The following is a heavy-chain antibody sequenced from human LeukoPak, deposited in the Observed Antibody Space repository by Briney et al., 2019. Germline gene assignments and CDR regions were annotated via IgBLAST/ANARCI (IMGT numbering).Heavy chain of an antibody. CDR2: IGNGGTT. CDR1: GYTFSNFA. Sequence: PGGSLRLSCAASGYTFSNFAFGWVRQAPGKGLEWVSSIGNGGTTYYAGSVKGRFSISRDNSKGTLSQQVNSLRAEDTAVYYCAKMRGHPREAYYFDSWGQGALVTVSS. D-gene: IGHD1-26*01. J-gene: IGHJ4*02. V-gene: IGHV3-23*01. CDR3: AKMRGHPREAYYFDS.